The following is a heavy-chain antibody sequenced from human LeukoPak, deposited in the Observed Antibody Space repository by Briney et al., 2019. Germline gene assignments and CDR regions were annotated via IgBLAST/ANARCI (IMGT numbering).Heavy chain of an antibody. J-gene: IGHJ4*02. V-gene: IGHV3-49*04. CDR3: VGGPARIRY. D-gene: IGHD3-16*01. CDR1: GFTFGDYA. Sequence: GGSLRLSCTASGFTFGDYAMSWVRQAPGKGLEWVGFIRSKAYCGTTDYAAPVEGRFTISRDDSKNTLSLQMNSLKTEDTAVYCCVGGPARIRYWGQGTLVTVSS. CDR2: IRSKAYCGTT.